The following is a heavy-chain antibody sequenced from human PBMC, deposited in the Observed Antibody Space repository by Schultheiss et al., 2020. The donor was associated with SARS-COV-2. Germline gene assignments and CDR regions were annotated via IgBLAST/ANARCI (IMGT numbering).Heavy chain of an antibody. CDR1: GGPFSGYY. Sequence: SETLSLTCAVYGGPFSGYYWSWIRQSPGKGLEWIGEIDHSGSTNYNPSLKSRVTISVDTSKNQFSLKLSSVTAADTAVYYCARRQWLPRYFDLWGRGTLVTVSS. J-gene: IGHJ2*01. CDR2: IDHSGST. V-gene: IGHV4-34*01. D-gene: IGHD6-19*01. CDR3: ARRQWLPRYFDL.